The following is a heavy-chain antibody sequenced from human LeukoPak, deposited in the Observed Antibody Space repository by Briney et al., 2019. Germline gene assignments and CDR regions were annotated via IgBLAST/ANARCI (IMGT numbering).Heavy chain of an antibody. CDR2: INHGSMIP. CDR3: ARPTKEGSSWYWWFDP. CDR1: DLTFRSYW. V-gene: IGHV3-74*01. J-gene: IGHJ5*02. Sequence: PGGSLRLSCAASDLTFRSYWMHWFGQAPGKGLSWVSRINHGSMIPNYAHSFKARFPIPRDNPKNTFYLQMNSRRAEDRAVYYCARPTKEGSSWYWWFDPWGQGNLVTVSS. D-gene: IGHD6-13*01.